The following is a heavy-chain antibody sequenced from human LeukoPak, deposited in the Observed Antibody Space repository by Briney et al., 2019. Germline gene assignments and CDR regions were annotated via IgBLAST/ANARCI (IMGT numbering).Heavy chain of an antibody. D-gene: IGHD3-22*01. V-gene: IGHV1-3*01. CDR3: ARETTTLLVVVSYYYYGMDG. Sequence: ASVKVSCKASGYTFTSYAMHWVRQAPGQRLEWMGWINAGNGNTKYSQKFQGRVTITRDTSASTAYMELSSLRSEDTAVYYCARETTTLLVVVSYYYYGMDGLGQGTKDTVSS. J-gene: IGHJ6*02. CDR1: GYTFTSYA. CDR2: INAGNGNT.